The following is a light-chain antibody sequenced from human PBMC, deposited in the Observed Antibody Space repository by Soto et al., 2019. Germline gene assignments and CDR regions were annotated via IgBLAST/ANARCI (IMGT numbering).Light chain of an antibody. CDR3: QHYNSYSEA. CDR1: QTISSW. Sequence: IQMTHSPSTLSGSVGDRVTITCRASQTISSWLAWYQQKPGKAPKLLIYKASTLKSGVPSRFSGSGSGTEFTLTISSLQPDDFATYYCQHYNSYSEAFGHGTKVDIK. V-gene: IGKV1-5*03. CDR2: KAS. J-gene: IGKJ1*01.